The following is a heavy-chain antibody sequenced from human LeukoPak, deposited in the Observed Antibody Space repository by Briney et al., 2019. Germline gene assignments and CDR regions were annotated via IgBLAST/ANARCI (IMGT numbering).Heavy chain of an antibody. CDR1: GFSFNDYA. V-gene: IGHV3-43*02. CDR2: ISGDGGRT. J-gene: IGHJ4*02. CDR3: AKDILERSYPDY. Sequence: GGSLRLSRAASGFSFNDYAMHWVRQGPGKGLEWVSLISGDGGRTFYADSVKGRFTISRDNRKNYLYLQMNSLRTEDTAFYYCAKDILERSYPDYWGQGTLVTVSS. D-gene: IGHD1-1*01.